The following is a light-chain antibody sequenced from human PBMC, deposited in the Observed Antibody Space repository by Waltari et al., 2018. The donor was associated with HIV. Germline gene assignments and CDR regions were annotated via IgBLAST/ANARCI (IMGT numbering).Light chain of an antibody. CDR1: HSLFYTYDTKNF. V-gene: IGKV4-1*01. CDR2: WSS. CDR3: QQYFSVPYT. J-gene: IGKJ2*01. Sequence: DVVMTQSPDSLAVSLGGRATLNCKSNHSLFYTYDTKNFLAWYQQKAGQRPRLLIYWSSTRASGVPDRFSGSGSETDFTLTITSLQAEDVAIYFCQQYFSVPYTFGQGTKLEIK.